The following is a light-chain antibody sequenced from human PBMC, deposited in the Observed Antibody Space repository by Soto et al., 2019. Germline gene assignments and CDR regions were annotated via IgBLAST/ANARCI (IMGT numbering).Light chain of an antibody. Sequence: EFVLTQSPGTLSLSPGERATLSCRASQTVSSNYLAWYQQKPGQAPRLLFYGASRRATGIPDRFSGSGSGTDFTLTISRLEPEEFAVYYCQQYGTSPYTFGQGTK. CDR2: GAS. CDR1: QTVSSNY. V-gene: IGKV3-20*01. CDR3: QQYGTSPYT. J-gene: IGKJ2*01.